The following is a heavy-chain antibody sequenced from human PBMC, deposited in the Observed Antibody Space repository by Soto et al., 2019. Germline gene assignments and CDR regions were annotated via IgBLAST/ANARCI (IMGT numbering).Heavy chain of an antibody. CDR2: FDPEDGET. CDR1: GYTLTELS. D-gene: IGHD6-13*01. V-gene: IGHV1-24*01. CDR3: ATYGDESWYHY. Sequence: ASVKVSCKVSGYTLTELSMHWVRQAPGKGLEWMGGFDPEDGETIYAQKFQGRVTMNEDTSTATAYMELSSLRSEDTAVYYCATYGDESWYHYWGQGTLVTVSS. J-gene: IGHJ4*02.